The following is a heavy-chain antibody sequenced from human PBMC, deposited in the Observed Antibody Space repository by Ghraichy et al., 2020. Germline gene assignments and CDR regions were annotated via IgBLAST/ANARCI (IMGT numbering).Heavy chain of an antibody. CDR1: GYSFTSYW. D-gene: IGHD1-26*01. CDR2: IYPGDSDT. J-gene: IGHJ6*02. V-gene: IGHV5-51*01. Sequence: GESLNISCKGSGYSFTSYWIGWVRQMPGKGLEWMGIIYPGDSDTRYSPSFQGQVTISADKSISTAYLQWSSLKASDTAMYYCARSLDSGSYYYGMDVWGQGTTVTVSS. CDR3: ARSLDSGSYYYGMDV.